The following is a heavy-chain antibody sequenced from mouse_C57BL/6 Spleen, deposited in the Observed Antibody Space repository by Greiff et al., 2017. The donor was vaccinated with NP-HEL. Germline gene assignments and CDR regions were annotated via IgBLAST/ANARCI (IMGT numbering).Heavy chain of an antibody. CDR2: INPSSGYT. CDR3: ARGGYGSSSLFAY. Sequence: VQVVESGAELAKPGASVKLSCKASGYTFTSYWMHWVKQRPGQGLEWIGYINPSSGYTKYNQKFKDKATLTADKSSSTAYMQLSSLTYEDSAVYYCARGGYGSSSLFAYWGQGTLVTVSA. V-gene: IGHV1-7*01. CDR1: GYTFTSYW. J-gene: IGHJ3*01. D-gene: IGHD1-1*01.